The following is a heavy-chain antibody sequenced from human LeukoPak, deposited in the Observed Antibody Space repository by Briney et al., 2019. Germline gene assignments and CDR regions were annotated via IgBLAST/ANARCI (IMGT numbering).Heavy chain of an antibody. CDR1: GASISSYY. J-gene: IGHJ4*02. V-gene: IGHV4-59*01. CDR3: ARWSSTWYSFDY. CDR2: TSYSGST. Sequence: SETLSLTCTVSGASISSYYWNWIRQPPGKGLEWIGYTSYSGSTNYNPSLKSRVTMSVDMSTNQLSLRLSSVAAADTAVYYCARWSSTWYSFDYWGQGTLVTVSS. D-gene: IGHD6-13*01.